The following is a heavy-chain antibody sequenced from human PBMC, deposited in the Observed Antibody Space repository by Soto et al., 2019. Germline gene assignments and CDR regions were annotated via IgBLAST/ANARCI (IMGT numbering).Heavy chain of an antibody. CDR2: INAGNGNT. CDR3: ARGGSLYWYVDL. Sequence: QVQLVQSGAEVKKPGASVKVSCKASGYTFTSYAMHWVRQAPGQRLEWMGWINAGNGNTKYSQKFQGRVTITSDTSASTAYMELSSLRSEDTAVYYCARGGSLYWYVDLWGRGTLVTVSS. V-gene: IGHV1-3*01. J-gene: IGHJ2*01. CDR1: GYTFTSYA. D-gene: IGHD1-26*01.